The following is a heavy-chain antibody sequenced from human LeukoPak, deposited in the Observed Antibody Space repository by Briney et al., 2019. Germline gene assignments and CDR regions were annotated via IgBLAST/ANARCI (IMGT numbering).Heavy chain of an antibody. CDR3: AKRGVVIRVILVGFHKEAYYFDS. CDR1: GITLSNYG. V-gene: IGHV3-23*01. Sequence: AGGSLRLSCAVSGITLSNYGMSWVRQAPGKGLEWVAGIRDNGGSINYADSVKGRFTISRDNPKNTLYLQMNSLRAEDTAVYFCAKRGVVIRVILVGFHKEAYYFDSWGQGALVTVSS. D-gene: IGHD3-22*01. CDR2: IRDNGGSI. J-gene: IGHJ4*02.